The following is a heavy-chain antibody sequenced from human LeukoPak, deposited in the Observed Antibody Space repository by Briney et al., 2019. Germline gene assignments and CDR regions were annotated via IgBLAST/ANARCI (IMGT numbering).Heavy chain of an antibody. CDR1: GGSISSADYY. D-gene: IGHD3-22*01. CDR3: ARKRYDDPYFFGH. V-gene: IGHV4-30-4*01. CDR2: IYYSGTT. J-gene: IGHJ4*02. Sequence: SETLSLTCTVSGGSISSADYYWSWFRQPPGKGLEWIGYIYYSGTTYYNPSLRSRVTLSVDTSKNQFSLRLNSVAAADTAVYYCARKRYDDPYFFGHWGQGTLVTVSS.